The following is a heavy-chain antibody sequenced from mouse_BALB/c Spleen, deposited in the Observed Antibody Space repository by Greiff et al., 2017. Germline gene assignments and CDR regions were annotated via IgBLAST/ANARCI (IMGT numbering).Heavy chain of an antibody. D-gene: IGHD2-4*01. Sequence: QVQLKESGPQLVRPGASVKISCKASGYSFTSYWMHWVKQRPGQGLEWIGMIDPSDSETRLNQKFKDKATLTVDKSSSTAYMQLSSPTSEDSAVYYCAHMITTGGYAMDYWGQGTSVTVSS. J-gene: IGHJ4*01. CDR3: AHMITTGGYAMDY. V-gene: IGHV1S126*01. CDR1: GYSFTSYW. CDR2: IDPSDSET.